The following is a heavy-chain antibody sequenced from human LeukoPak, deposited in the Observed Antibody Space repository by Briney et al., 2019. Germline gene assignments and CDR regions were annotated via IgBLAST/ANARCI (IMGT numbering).Heavy chain of an antibody. Sequence: SETLSLTCTVSGGSIRSYYWSWIRQPPGKGLEWIAYIYYSGSTNYNPSLKSRVTISVDTSKNQFSLKLSSVTAADTAVYYCARVYYSNSYDYWYFDLWGRGTLVTVSS. CDR2: IYYSGST. J-gene: IGHJ2*01. V-gene: IGHV4-59*01. CDR3: ARVYYSNSYDYWYFDL. D-gene: IGHD6-13*01. CDR1: GGSIRSYY.